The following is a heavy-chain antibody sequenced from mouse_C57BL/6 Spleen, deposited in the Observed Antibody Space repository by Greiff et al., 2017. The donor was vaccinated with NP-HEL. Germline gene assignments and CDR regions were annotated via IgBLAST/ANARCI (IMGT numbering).Heavy chain of an antibody. CDR3: ARWDYYGSRDYAMDY. J-gene: IGHJ4*01. V-gene: IGHV1-85*01. D-gene: IGHD1-1*01. CDR1: GYTFTSYD. CDR2: IYPRDGST. Sequence: QVQLKESGPELVKPGASVKLSCKASGYTFTSYDINWVKQRPGQGLEWIGWIYPRDGSTKYNEKFKGKATLTVDTSSSTAYMELHSLTSEDSAVYFCARWDYYGSRDYAMDYWGQGTSVTVSS.